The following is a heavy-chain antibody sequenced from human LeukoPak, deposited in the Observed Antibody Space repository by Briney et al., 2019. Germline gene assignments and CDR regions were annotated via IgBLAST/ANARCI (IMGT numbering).Heavy chain of an antibody. V-gene: IGHV3-7*01. Sequence: HPGGSLRFSCAASGFTFSSWLMSWVRQAPGKGLEWVAHIKKDESERYYVDSMKGRLTISRDNAKNSLYLQMNSLRAEDTAVYYCARGHYGLDVWGQGTTVTVSS. CDR1: GFTFSSWL. CDR2: IKKDESER. CDR3: ARGHYGLDV. J-gene: IGHJ6*02.